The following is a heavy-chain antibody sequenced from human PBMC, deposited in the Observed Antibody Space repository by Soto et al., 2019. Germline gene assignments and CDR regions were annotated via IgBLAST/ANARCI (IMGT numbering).Heavy chain of an antibody. D-gene: IGHD6-19*01. Sequence: QITLKESGPTLVKPTQTLTLTCTFSGIPLSTSGVGVGWIRQPPGKALEWLALIYWNDDKSYSPSLKTRLTITKDTSKNQVVITMTNMDPVDTATNYCAHRDAAGTGLKWFDPWGQGTLVTVSS. V-gene: IGHV2-5*01. CDR1: GIPLSTSGVG. CDR3: AHRDAAGTGLKWFDP. CDR2: IYWNDDK. J-gene: IGHJ5*02.